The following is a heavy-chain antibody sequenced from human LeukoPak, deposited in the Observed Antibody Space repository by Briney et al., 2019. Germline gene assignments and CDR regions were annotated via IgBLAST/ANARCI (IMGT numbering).Heavy chain of an antibody. V-gene: IGHV5-51*01. J-gene: IGHJ4*02. CDR3: ARQAGSGWYYFDF. D-gene: IGHD6-19*01. Sequence: GESLKISFKGSGYSFTRYWIGWVRQMPGKGLEWMGIIYPVDSDTRYSPSFQGQVTISADKSISTAYLQWSSLKASDTAMYYCARQAGSGWYYFDFWGQGTLVIVSS. CDR1: GYSFTRYW. CDR2: IYPVDSDT.